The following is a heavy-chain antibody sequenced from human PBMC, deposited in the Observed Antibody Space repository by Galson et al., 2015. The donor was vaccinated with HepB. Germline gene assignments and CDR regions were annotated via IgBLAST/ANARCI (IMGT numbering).Heavy chain of an antibody. D-gene: IGHD2-2*01. CDR2: IKSKTDGGTT. J-gene: IGHJ6*03. CDR1: GFTFSNAW. Sequence: SLRLSCAASGFTFSNAWMSWVRQAPGKGLEWVGRIKSKTDGGTTDYAAPVKGRFTISRDDSKNKLYLQMNSLKTEDTAVYYCTTDKYCSSTSCLYYYYYMDVWGQGTTVTVSS. V-gene: IGHV3-15*01. CDR3: TTDKYCSSTSCLYYYYYMDV.